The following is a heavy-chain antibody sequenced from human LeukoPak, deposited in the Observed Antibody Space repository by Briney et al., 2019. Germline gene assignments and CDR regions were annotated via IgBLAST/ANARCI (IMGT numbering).Heavy chain of an antibody. D-gene: IGHD5-18*01. Sequence: GGSLRLACAASGFTFNSYSMNWVGQAPGKGLERISYISSSSNVYYADSVKGRFTISRDNTKNSLYLQMSSLRDDDTAVYYCARSSLLHSNAMDVWGQGTTVTVSS. CDR1: GFTFNSYS. CDR3: ARSSLLHSNAMDV. V-gene: IGHV3-48*02. J-gene: IGHJ6*02. CDR2: ISSSSNV.